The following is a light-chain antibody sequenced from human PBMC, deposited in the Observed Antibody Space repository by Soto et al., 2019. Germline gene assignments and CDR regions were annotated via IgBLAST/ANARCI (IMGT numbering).Light chain of an antibody. Sequence: QSALTQPASVSGSPGQSITISCTGTSSDVGAYNYVSWYQQHSGKAPKLIIYEVTNRPSGVSNRFSASKSGNTASLTIFGLQAEDEAYYYCSSYTSSSSWVFGGGTQLTVL. CDR3: SSYTSSSSWV. CDR2: EVT. J-gene: IGLJ3*02. V-gene: IGLV2-14*01. CDR1: SSDVGAYNY.